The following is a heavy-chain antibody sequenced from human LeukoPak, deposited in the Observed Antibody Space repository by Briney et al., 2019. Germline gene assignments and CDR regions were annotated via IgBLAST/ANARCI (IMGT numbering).Heavy chain of an antibody. V-gene: IGHV3-49*03. CDR3: TRSRGYGRFFNWFDP. Sequence: GGSLRLSCTASGFTFGVYAMSWFRQAPGKGLEWVGFIRSKAYGGTTEYAASVKGRFTISRDDSKSIAYLQMNSLKTEDTAVYYCTRSRGYGRFFNWFDPWGQGTLVTVSS. D-gene: IGHD3-3*01. CDR2: IRSKAYGGTT. CDR1: GFTFGVYA. J-gene: IGHJ5*02.